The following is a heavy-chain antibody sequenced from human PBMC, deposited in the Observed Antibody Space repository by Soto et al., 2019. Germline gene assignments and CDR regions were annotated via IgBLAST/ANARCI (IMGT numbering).Heavy chain of an antibody. Sequence: PGGSLRLSCAASGFTFSSYSMNWVRQAPGKGLEWVSSISSSSSYIYYADSVKGRFTISRDNAKNSLYLQMNSLRAEDTAVYYCARDLWGSSSSPSHYYGMDVWGQGTTVTVSS. CDR2: ISSSSSYI. CDR3: ARDLWGSSSSPSHYYGMDV. CDR1: GFTFSSYS. D-gene: IGHD6-6*01. V-gene: IGHV3-21*01. J-gene: IGHJ6*02.